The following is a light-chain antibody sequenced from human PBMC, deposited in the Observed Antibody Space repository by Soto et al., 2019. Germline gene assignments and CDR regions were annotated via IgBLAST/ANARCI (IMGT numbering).Light chain of an antibody. CDR3: QQYNSYWT. CDR1: QSVSSW. CDR2: KAS. J-gene: IGKJ1*01. V-gene: IGKV1-5*03. Sequence: DIQMTQSPSTLSASVGDRVTITCRASQSVSSWLDWYQQKPGKAPKLLIYKASTLESGVPSRFSGSGSGTEFTLSISSLQPDDFANYYCQQYNSYWTFGQGTKVEIK.